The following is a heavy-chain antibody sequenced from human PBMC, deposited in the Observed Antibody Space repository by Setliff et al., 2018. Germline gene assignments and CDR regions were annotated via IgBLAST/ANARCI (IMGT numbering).Heavy chain of an antibody. J-gene: IGHJ4*02. D-gene: IGHD3-10*01. Sequence: SETLSLTCTVSGDSISNYYWNWIRQPAGKGLEWIGRIYVTESTKYNPSLKCRVTLSIDTSKNQFSLKLSSVTAADAALYYCAASRAYTGAVEEWFLPKTFDFWGQGSPVTVA. CDR2: IYVTEST. CDR1: GDSISNYY. V-gene: IGHV4-4*07. CDR3: AASRAYTGAVEEWFLPKTFDF.